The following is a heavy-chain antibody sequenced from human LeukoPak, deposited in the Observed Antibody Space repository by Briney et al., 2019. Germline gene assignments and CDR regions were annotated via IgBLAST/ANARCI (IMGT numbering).Heavy chain of an antibody. V-gene: IGHV4-39*01. D-gene: IGHD6-19*01. J-gene: IGHJ4*02. CDR3: ARRAGYPRRGEVDY. Sequence: SETLSLTCTVSGGSFSSSSYYWGWIRQPPGKGLEWIGSIYYSGSTYYNPSLKSRVTISVDTSKNQFSLKLSSVTAADTAVYYCARRAGYPRRGEVDYWGQGTLVTVSS. CDR2: IYYSGST. CDR1: GGSFSSSSYY.